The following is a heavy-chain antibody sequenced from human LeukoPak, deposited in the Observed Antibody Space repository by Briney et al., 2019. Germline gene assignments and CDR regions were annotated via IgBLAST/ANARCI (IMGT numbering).Heavy chain of an antibody. J-gene: IGHJ2*01. V-gene: IGHV4-4*07. Sequence: SETLSLTCNVSGGSISNHYWSWIRQPAGKGLEWIGRTYFSGSTMYNPSLKSRLAMSVDTSKNQFSLRLNSLTAADTAVYYCARETYLIGWYFDLWGRGTLVTVSS. CDR1: GGSISNHY. CDR2: TYFSGST. D-gene: IGHD3-16*02. CDR3: ARETYLIGWYFDL.